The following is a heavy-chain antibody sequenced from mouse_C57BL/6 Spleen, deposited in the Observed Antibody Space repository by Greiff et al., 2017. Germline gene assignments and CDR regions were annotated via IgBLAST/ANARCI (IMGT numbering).Heavy chain of an antibody. CDR3: ARVDPWFAY. CDR2: ISYDGSN. J-gene: IGHJ3*01. CDR1: GYSITSGYY. V-gene: IGHV3-6*01. Sequence: EVQLQESGPGLVKPSQSLSLTCSVTGYSITSGYYWNWIRQFPGNKLEWMGYISYDGSNNYNPSLKNRISITRYTSKNQFFLKLNSVTTEDTATYYCARVDPWFAYWGQGTLVTVSA.